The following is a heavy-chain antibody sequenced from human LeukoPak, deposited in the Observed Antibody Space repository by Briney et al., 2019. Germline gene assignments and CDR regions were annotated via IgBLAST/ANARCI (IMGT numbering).Heavy chain of an antibody. Sequence: PGGSLRLSCAASGFTFNNYAISRVRQAPGKGLDRVATIDGSGGSTYYADSVKGRFTVSRDNSKNTVYLQMSSLRAEDTAVYYCAKSGQFDSWGQGTLVTVSS. V-gene: IGHV3-23*01. CDR3: AKSGQFDS. J-gene: IGHJ4*02. CDR2: IDGSGGST. CDR1: GFTFNNYA.